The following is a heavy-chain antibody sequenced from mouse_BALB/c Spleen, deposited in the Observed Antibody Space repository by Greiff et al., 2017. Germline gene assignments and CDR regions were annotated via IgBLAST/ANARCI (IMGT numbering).Heavy chain of an antibody. Sequence: EVQLQQSGAELVRPGALVKLSCTASGFTIKGYDMHWVKQKPEQGLEWIGWIDPENGNTVYEPKFQGKASITADTSSNTAYLQLSSLTSEDTAVYYCASPRGDWGQGTTLTVSS. J-gene: IGHJ2*01. CDR2: IDPENGNT. D-gene: IGHD3-3*01. CDR1: GFTIKGYD. V-gene: IGHV14-1*02. CDR3: ASPRGD.